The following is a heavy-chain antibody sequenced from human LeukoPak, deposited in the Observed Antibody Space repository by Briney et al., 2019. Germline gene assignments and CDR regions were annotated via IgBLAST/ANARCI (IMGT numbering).Heavy chain of an antibody. Sequence: GASLRLSCAASGFTVSSNYMSWVRQAPGKGLEWVSVIYSGGSTYYADSLKGGFTISRDNSKNTLYLQINSLRAEDTAVYYCAKVRLLLNYYDSSSYEDYWGQGTLVTVSS. D-gene: IGHD3-22*01. CDR3: AKVRLLLNYYDSSSYEDY. J-gene: IGHJ4*02. V-gene: IGHV3-66*01. CDR2: IYSGGST. CDR1: GFTVSSNY.